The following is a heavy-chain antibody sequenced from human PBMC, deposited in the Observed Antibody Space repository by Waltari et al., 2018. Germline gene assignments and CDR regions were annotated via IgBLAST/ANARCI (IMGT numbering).Heavy chain of an antibody. CDR3: ARGMGGTGTTAVDY. CDR1: GFTFSTYA. V-gene: IGHV3-30*01. J-gene: IGHJ4*02. CDR2: ISYDGSNK. Sequence: QVQLVESGGGVVQPGRSLRLSCAASGFTFSTYAMHWVRQAPGKGLEWVAVISYDGSNKDYADSVKGRFTVSRDNSKNTLYLQMNSLRAEDTAVYYCARGMGGTGTTAVDYWGQGTLVTVSS. D-gene: IGHD1-7*01.